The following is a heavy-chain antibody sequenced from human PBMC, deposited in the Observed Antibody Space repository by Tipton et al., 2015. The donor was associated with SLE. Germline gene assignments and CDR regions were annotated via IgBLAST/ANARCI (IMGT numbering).Heavy chain of an antibody. Sequence: TLSLTCTVSGASIGSGSHFWTWIRQLAGKGPEYVGRIHTTGSTNYNPSLRSRVTMSVDTSKNQFSLKVTSVTASDTAVYYCARGLYSNFYYNYYMDVWGKGTTVTVSS. J-gene: IGHJ6*03. D-gene: IGHD4-11*01. CDR2: IHTTGST. CDR1: GASIGSGSHF. V-gene: IGHV4-61*02. CDR3: ARGLYSNFYYNYYMDV.